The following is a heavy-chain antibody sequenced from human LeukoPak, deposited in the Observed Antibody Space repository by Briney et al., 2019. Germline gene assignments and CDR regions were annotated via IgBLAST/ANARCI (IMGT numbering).Heavy chain of an antibody. CDR2: IYSGGST. J-gene: IGHJ3*02. D-gene: IGHD6-25*01. Sequence: PSETLSLTCTVSGGSISSSSYYWDWIRQSPGKGLEWIGNIYSGGSTDYTPSLKSRVTISVDTSKNQFSLKLSSVTAADTAVYYCARDRSGQFPVRRAFDIWGQGTMVTVSS. CDR1: GGSISSSSYY. V-gene: IGHV4-39*07. CDR3: ARDRSGQFPVRRAFDI.